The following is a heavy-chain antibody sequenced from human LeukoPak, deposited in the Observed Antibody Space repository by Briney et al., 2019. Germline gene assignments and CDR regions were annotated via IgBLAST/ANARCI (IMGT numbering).Heavy chain of an antibody. Sequence: GGSLRLSCAASGFIFSDYYMTRIRQAPGKGLEWVSHISSSGSYRNYADSVKGRFTISRDNAKNSLYLQMDSLRAEDTAVYYCARADSSSWFDYWGQGALVTVSS. CDR3: ARADSSSWFDY. D-gene: IGHD6-13*01. J-gene: IGHJ4*02. CDR1: GFIFSDYY. V-gene: IGHV3-11*05. CDR2: ISSSGSYR.